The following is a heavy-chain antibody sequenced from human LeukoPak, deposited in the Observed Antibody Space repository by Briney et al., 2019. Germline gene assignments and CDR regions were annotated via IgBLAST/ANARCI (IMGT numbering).Heavy chain of an antibody. V-gene: IGHV3-33*01. J-gene: IGHJ5*02. CDR3: ARDGTAYRSGGSCYSGWFDP. CDR1: GFTFSSYG. Sequence: PGGSLRLSCAASGFTFSSYGMHWVRQAPGKGLEWVAVIWYDGTKNYYADSVKGRFTISRDNSKNMLYLQMNSLRAEDTAVYYCARDGTAYRSGGSCYSGWFDPWGQGTLVTVSS. CDR2: IWYDGTKN. D-gene: IGHD2-15*01.